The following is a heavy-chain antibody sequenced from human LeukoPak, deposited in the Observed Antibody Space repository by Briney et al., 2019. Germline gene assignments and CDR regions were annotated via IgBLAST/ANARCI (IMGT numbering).Heavy chain of an antibody. Sequence: GGSLRLSCAASGFTFSSYGMHWVRQAPGKGLEWVAFIRYDGSNKYYADSVKGRFTISRDNSKNSLYLQMNSLRAEDTAVYYCARDTPGWFDPWGQGTLVTVSS. CDR2: IRYDGSNK. CDR3: ARDTPGWFDP. CDR1: GFTFSSYG. J-gene: IGHJ5*02. D-gene: IGHD3-10*01. V-gene: IGHV3-30*02.